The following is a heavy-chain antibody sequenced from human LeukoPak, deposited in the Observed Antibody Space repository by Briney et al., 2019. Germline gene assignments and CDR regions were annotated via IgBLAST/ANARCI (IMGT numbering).Heavy chain of an antibody. CDR1: GFSFSNYD. V-gene: IGHV3-23*01. D-gene: IGHD3-10*01. CDR2: ISASGSYI. CDR3: AKESGYGSGWDYFDS. J-gene: IGHJ4*02. Sequence: QAGGSLRLSCAASGFSFSNYDMNWVRQAPGKGLEWVSAISASGSYIYYADSVEGRFTISRDNSKNTLYLQMNSLKAVDTAVYYCAKESGYGSGWDYFDSWGQGTLVIISS.